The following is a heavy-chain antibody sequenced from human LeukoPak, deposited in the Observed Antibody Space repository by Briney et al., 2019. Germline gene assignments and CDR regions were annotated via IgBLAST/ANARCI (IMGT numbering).Heavy chain of an antibody. V-gene: IGHV1-2*02. J-gene: IGHJ4*02. D-gene: IGHD1-14*01. CDR3: ARGTGPFSNFYIHDY. Sequence: GASVKVSCKASGYTFTGYYMHWVRQAPGQGLEWMGWINPHSGGTNSAQKFQGRVTMTRDTSISTAYMALSSLRSDDTAVYYCARGTGPFSNFYIHDYWGQGTLVTVSS. CDR1: GYTFTGYY. CDR2: INPHSGGT.